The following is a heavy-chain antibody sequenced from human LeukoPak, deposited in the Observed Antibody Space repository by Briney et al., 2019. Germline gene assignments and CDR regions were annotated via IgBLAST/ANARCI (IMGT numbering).Heavy chain of an antibody. CDR2: INHSGST. Sequence: SETLSLTCAVYGGSFSGYYWSWIRQPPGKGLEWIGEINHSGSTNYNPSLKSRVTISVDTSKNQFSLKLSSVTAADTAVYYCARRGYSYGTGHNDYRGQGTLVTVSS. V-gene: IGHV4-34*01. CDR3: ARRGYSYGTGHNDY. J-gene: IGHJ4*02. D-gene: IGHD5-18*01. CDR1: GGSFSGYY.